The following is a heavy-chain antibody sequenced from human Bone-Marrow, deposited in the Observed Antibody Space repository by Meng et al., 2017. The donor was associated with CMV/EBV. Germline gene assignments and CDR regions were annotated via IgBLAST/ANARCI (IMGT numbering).Heavy chain of an antibody. V-gene: IGHV3-13*01. CDR1: GFTFSYYD. CDR3: ARVAIRSGFGMDV. J-gene: IGHJ6*02. CDR2: ISAAGDT. Sequence: GKSLKISWAASGFTFSYYDMHWVRQATGKGLEWVSGISAAGDTYYPASVKGRFSISRENAKNSFYLQMNSLRAGDTAVYYCARVAIRSGFGMDVWGLGTTVTVSS. D-gene: IGHD3-3*01.